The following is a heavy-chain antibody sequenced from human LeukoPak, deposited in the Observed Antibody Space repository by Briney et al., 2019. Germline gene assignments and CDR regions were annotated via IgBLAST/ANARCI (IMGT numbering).Heavy chain of an antibody. D-gene: IGHD2-2*01. J-gene: IGHJ3*02. Sequence: PGRSLRLSCAASGFTFSSYAMHWVRQAPGKGLEWVAVISYDGSNKYYADSVKGRFTISRDNSKNTLYLQMNSLRAEDTAVYYCARDIHCSSPSCYGAFDIWGQGTMVTVSS. CDR1: GFTFSSYA. CDR2: ISYDGSNK. V-gene: IGHV3-30*04. CDR3: ARDIHCSSPSCYGAFDI.